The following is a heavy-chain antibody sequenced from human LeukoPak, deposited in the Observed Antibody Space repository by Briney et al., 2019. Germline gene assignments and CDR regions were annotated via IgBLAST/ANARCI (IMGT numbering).Heavy chain of an antibody. CDR1: GFTFDDYA. D-gene: IGHD6-13*01. CDR3: AKSRNIAAAYIG. Sequence: GRSLRLSCAASGFTFDDYAMHWVRQAPGKGLEWVSGISWNSGSIGYADSVKGRFTISRDNAKNSLYLQMNSLRAEDTALYYCAKSRNIAAAYIGWGQGTLVTVSS. J-gene: IGHJ4*02. CDR2: ISWNSGSI. V-gene: IGHV3-9*01.